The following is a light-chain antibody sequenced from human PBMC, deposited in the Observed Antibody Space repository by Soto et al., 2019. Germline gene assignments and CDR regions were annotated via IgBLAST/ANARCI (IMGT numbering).Light chain of an antibody. V-gene: IGKV1D-16*01. CDR2: AAS. J-gene: IGKJ4*01. CDR3: QQYNRFPLT. CDR1: QGIRSW. Sequence: DIQMTQSPSSLSASVGDRVTITCRASQGIRSWLAWYQQKPEQAPKSLIYAASSWQSGVPSRFSGSGSGTDFTLTISRLQPEDFATYYCQQYNRFPLTFGGGTKVEIK.